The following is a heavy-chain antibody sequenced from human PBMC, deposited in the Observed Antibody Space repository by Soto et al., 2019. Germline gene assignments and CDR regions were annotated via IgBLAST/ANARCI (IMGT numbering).Heavy chain of an antibody. CDR2: ISSSSTT. Sequence: GGSLRLSCAASGFTFISYSMNWVRQAPGKGLEWVSYISSSSTTYYADSVKGRFTISRDNAKNSLYLQMNSLRDEDTAVYYCASGIAAAGSHWGQGTLVTVSS. J-gene: IGHJ4*02. V-gene: IGHV3-48*02. D-gene: IGHD6-13*01. CDR1: GFTFISYS. CDR3: ASGIAAAGSH.